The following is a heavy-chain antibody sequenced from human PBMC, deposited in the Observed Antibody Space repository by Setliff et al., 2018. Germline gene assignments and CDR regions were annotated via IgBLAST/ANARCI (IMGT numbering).Heavy chain of an antibody. D-gene: IGHD3-22*01. V-gene: IGHV3-23*01. CDR2: MSASGTST. CDR3: AKDGDNYHDSGDYYHEFDY. J-gene: IGHJ4*02. CDR1: GFTFSSYA. Sequence: GGSLRLSCATSGFTFSSYAMSWVRQAPGKGLEWVSAMSASGTSTYHADSVKGRFTISGDNSKNTLYLQMNSLRAEDTAVYYCAKDGDNYHDSGDYYHEFDYWGQGAQVTVSS.